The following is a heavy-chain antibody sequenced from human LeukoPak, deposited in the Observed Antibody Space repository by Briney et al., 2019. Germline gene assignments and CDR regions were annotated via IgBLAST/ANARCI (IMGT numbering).Heavy chain of an antibody. J-gene: IGHJ6*03. Sequence: PTGGSLRLSCAASGFTFSRHGMNWVRQAPGKGLEWVSGINWNGGSTVYADSVKGRFTISRDNAKNSLYLQMNSLRAEDTALYYWARVVRDLSGYNHYYYMDVWGKGTTVTVSS. V-gene: IGHV3-20*04. CDR3: ARVVRDLSGYNHYYYMDV. CDR2: INWNGGST. CDR1: GFTFSRHG. D-gene: IGHD5-12*01.